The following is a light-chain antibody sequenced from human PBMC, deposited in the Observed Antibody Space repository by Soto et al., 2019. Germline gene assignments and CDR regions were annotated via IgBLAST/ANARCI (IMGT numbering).Light chain of an antibody. Sequence: EIVLTQSPATLSLSPGERATLSCRASQSVSSYLAWYQQKPGQAPRLLIYDASNRATGIPARFSGSGSGTDFTLTISSLEPEDSVIYYCQQRSSWHTFGQGTKVDIK. CDR2: DAS. CDR1: QSVSSY. CDR3: QQRSSWHT. J-gene: IGKJ1*01. V-gene: IGKV3-11*01.